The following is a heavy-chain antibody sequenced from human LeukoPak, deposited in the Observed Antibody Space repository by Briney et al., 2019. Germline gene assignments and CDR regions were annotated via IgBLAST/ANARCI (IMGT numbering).Heavy chain of an antibody. V-gene: IGHV3-48*02. CDR3: ARVTVTTNDY. D-gene: IGHD4-17*01. J-gene: IGHJ4*02. CDR2: ISSSSSTI. CDR1: GFTLSSYS. Sequence: GGSLRLSYAASGFTLSSYSMNWVRQAPGKGLEWVSYISSSSSTIYYADSVKGRFTISRDNAKNSLYLQMNSLRDEDTAVYYCARVTVTTNDYWGQGTLVTVSS.